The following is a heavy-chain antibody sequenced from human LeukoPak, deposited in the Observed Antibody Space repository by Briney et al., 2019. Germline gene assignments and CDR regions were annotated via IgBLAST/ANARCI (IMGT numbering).Heavy chain of an antibody. CDR2: IYYSGST. CDR1: GGSISSSSYY. J-gene: IGHJ4*02. V-gene: IGHV4-39*01. CDR3: ARLSGAAMVYYFDY. Sequence: SEALSLTCTVSGGSISSSSYYWGWIRQPPGKGLEWIGSIYYSGSTYYNPSLKSRVTISVDTSKNQFSLKLSSVTAADTAVYYCARLSGAAMVYYFDYWGQGTLVTVSS. D-gene: IGHD5-18*01.